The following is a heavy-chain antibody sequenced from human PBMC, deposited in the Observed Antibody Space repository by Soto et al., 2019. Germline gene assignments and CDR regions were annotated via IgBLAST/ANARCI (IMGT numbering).Heavy chain of an antibody. CDR1: GGTFSSYT. V-gene: IGHV1-69*02. CDR3: ARAGGWELLGY. D-gene: IGHD1-26*01. Sequence: QVQLVQSGAEVKKPGSSVKVSCKASGGTFSSYTISWVRQAPGQGLEWMGKIIPTLGIANYAQKFQGRVTITADKSTSTAYMELSSLRSEDTAVYYCARAGGWELLGYWGQGPLVTVSS. CDR2: IIPTLGIA. J-gene: IGHJ4*02.